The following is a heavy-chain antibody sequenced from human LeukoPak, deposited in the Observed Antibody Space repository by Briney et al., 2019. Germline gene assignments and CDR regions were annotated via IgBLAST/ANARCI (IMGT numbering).Heavy chain of an antibody. D-gene: IGHD4-17*01. Sequence: ASVKVSCKASGYTFTSYDINWVRQATGQGLEWMGWMNPNSGNTGYAQKFQGRVTMTRNTSISTAYMELSSLRSEDTAVYYCARGLDYGETYDYWGQGTPVTVSS. CDR3: ARGLDYGETYDY. V-gene: IGHV1-8*01. CDR2: MNPNSGNT. J-gene: IGHJ4*02. CDR1: GYTFTSYD.